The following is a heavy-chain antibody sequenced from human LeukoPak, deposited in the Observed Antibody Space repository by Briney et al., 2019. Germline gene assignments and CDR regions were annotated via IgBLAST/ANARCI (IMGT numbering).Heavy chain of an antibody. Sequence: GASVKVSCKASGYTFTSYAMNWVRQAPGQGLEWVGWISAYNGNTNFAQKLQGRVTMTTDTSTSTAYMELRSLRSDDTAVYYCARGGGSIAVAGTFDYWGQGTLVTVSS. CDR3: ARGGGSIAVAGTFDY. J-gene: IGHJ4*02. CDR1: GYTFTSYA. V-gene: IGHV1-18*01. CDR2: ISAYNGNT. D-gene: IGHD6-19*01.